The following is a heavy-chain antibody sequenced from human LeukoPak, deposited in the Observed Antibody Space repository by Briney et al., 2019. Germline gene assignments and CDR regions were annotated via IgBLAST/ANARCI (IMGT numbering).Heavy chain of an antibody. CDR3: ARGGITIFGVVIHSDY. D-gene: IGHD3-3*01. CDR2: ISSSSSYI. Sequence: GGSLRLSCAASGFTFSSYSMNWVRQAPGKGLEWISSISSSSSYIYYADSVKGRFTISRDNAKNSLYLHMNSLRAEDTALYYCARGGITIFGVVIHSDYWGQGTLVTVSS. CDR1: GFTFSSYS. V-gene: IGHV3-21*04. J-gene: IGHJ4*02.